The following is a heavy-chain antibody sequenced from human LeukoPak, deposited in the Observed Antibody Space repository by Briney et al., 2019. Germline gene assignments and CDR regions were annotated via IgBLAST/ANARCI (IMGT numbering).Heavy chain of an antibody. CDR3: ARVGPITVTTSGGWFDP. CDR2: INHSGST. J-gene: IGHJ5*02. D-gene: IGHD4-17*01. CDR1: GGSFSGYY. V-gene: IGHV4-34*01. Sequence: SETLSLSCAVYGGSFSGYYWSWIRQPPGKGLEWIGEINHSGSTNYNPSLKSRVTISVDTSKNQFSLKLSSVTAADTAVYYCARVGPITVTTSGGWFDPWGQGTLVTVSS.